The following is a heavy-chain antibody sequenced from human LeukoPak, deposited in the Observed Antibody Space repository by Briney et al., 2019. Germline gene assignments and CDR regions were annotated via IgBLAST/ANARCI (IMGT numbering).Heavy chain of an antibody. D-gene: IGHD3-16*01. CDR3: ARDESLGEPVY. V-gene: IGHV1-69*04. CDR2: IIPIFGIA. CDR1: GGTFSSYA. J-gene: IGHJ4*02. Sequence: SVKVSCKASGGTFSSYAISWVRQAPGQGPEWMGRIIPIFGIANYAQKFQGRVTITADKSTSTAYMELSSLRSEDTAVYYCARDESLGEPVYWGQGTLATVSS.